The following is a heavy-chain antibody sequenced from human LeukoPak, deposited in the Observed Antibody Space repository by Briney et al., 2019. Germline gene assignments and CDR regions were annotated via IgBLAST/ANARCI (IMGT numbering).Heavy chain of an antibody. D-gene: IGHD1-26*01. CDR3: ANALGAHYFDS. J-gene: IGHJ4*02. Sequence: GGSLRLSCAASGFTFSTHWMIWVRQAPGKGLEWVANIKQDGSEKYYVDSVKGRFTISRDNAKNSLYLQMNSLGAEDTAVYYCANALGAHYFDSWGQGTLVTVSS. V-gene: IGHV3-7*05. CDR2: IKQDGSEK. CDR1: GFTFSTHW.